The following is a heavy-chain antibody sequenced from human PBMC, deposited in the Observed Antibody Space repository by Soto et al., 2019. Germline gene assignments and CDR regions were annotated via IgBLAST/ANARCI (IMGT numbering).Heavy chain of an antibody. CDR2: ISSSGSAI. D-gene: IGHD4-17*01. CDR1: GFTFSSYR. CDR3: ARTMTTIIYYFDY. V-gene: IGHV3-48*01. J-gene: IGHJ4*02. Sequence: GGSLRLSCAASGFTFSSYRMIWVRQAPGKGLEWVSFISSSGSAIYYADSVKGRFTISRDNAKNSLYLQMNSLRAEDTAVYYCARTMTTIIYYFDYWGQGTLVTVSS.